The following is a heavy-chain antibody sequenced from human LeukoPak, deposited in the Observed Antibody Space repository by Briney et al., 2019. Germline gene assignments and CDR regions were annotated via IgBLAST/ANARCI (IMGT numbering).Heavy chain of an antibody. CDR3: ARFGYSYGADY. J-gene: IGHJ4*02. Sequence: AAVKVSCKASGYTFTSYHMYWVRQAPGQGLEWMGIINPNGDSTTYAQKFQGRVTVTRDTSTSTVYMELSSLRSEDTAVYYCARFGYSYGADYWGQGTLVTVSS. D-gene: IGHD5-18*01. V-gene: IGHV1-46*01. CDR2: INPNGDST. CDR1: GYTFTSYH.